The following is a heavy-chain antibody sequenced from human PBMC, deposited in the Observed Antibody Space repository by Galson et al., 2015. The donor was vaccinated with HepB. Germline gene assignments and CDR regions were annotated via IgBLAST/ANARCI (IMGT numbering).Heavy chain of an antibody. D-gene: IGHD5-18*01. CDR2: ISSSSSTI. J-gene: IGHJ4*02. V-gene: IGHV3-48*03. CDR3: ARGGYDDY. CDR1: GFTFSNYE. Sequence: SLRLSCAGSGFTFSNYEMSWVRQAPGKGLEWVSYISSSSSTIYYAGSVKGRFTISRDNAKNSLYLQMNSLRAEDTAVYYCARGGYDDYWGQGTLVTVSS.